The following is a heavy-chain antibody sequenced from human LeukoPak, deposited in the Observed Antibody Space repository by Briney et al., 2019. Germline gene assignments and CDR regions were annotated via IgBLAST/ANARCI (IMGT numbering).Heavy chain of an antibody. CDR2: IYYSGST. V-gene: IGHV4-31*11. D-gene: IGHD4-23*01. Sequence: TLSLTCAVYGGSFSGYYWSWIRQHPGKGLEWIGYIYYSGSTYYNPSLKSRVTISVDTSKNQFSLKLSSVTAADTAVYYCARDLGYGGNDAFDIWGQGTMVTVSS. CDR3: ARDLGYGGNDAFDI. CDR1: GGSFSGYY. J-gene: IGHJ3*02.